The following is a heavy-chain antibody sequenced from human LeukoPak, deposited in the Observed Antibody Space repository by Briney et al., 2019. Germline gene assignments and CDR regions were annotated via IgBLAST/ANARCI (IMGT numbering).Heavy chain of an antibody. Sequence: SGGSLRLSCAASGFTFSNAWMSWVRQAPGKGLEWVGRIKSKTDGGTTDYAAPVKGRFTISRDDSKNTLYLQMNSLKTEDIAVYYCTPPPSYYMDVWGKGTTVTVSS. CDR1: GFTFSNAW. V-gene: IGHV3-15*01. CDR2: IKSKTDGGTT. CDR3: TPPPSYYMDV. J-gene: IGHJ6*03.